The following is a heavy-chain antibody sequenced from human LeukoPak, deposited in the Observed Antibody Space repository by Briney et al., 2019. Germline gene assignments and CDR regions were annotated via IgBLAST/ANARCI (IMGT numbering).Heavy chain of an antibody. CDR3: ARDSGTRGDYYYYMDV. CDR2: IHFSGST. Sequence: SETLSLTCTVSGGSISSYYWSWIRQPPGKGLEWIGYIHFSGSTNYNPSLKSRVTVSDDKSKNQFSLKLSSVTAADTAVYYCARDSGTRGDYYYYMDVWGKGTTVTVSS. CDR1: GGSISSYY. D-gene: IGHD3-10*01. J-gene: IGHJ6*03. V-gene: IGHV4-59*12.